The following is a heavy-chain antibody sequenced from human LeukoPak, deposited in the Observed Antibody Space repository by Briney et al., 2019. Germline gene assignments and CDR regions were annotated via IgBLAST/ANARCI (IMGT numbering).Heavy chain of an antibody. Sequence: ASVKVSCKASGYTFTSYDINWVRQATGQGLEWMGWMNPNSGNTGYAQKFQGRVTMTRNTSISTAYMELSSLRSEDTAVYYCARGGGGSYFSSYYYYYMDVWGKGTTVTISS. CDR2: MNPNSGNT. CDR3: ARGGGGSYFSSYYYYYMDV. D-gene: IGHD1-26*01. J-gene: IGHJ6*03. CDR1: GYTFTSYD. V-gene: IGHV1-8*01.